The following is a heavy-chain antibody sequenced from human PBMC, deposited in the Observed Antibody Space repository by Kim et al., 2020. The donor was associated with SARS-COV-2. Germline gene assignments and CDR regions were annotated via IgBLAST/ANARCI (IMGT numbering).Heavy chain of an antibody. V-gene: IGHV4-30-2*04. Sequence: YHNPPLRGRVTISVDTSKNRSALKLSSVTAADTAVYYCARDLGDRRAFDIWGQGAMVTVSS. D-gene: IGHD4-17*01. CDR3: ARDLGDRRAFDI. J-gene: IGHJ3*02.